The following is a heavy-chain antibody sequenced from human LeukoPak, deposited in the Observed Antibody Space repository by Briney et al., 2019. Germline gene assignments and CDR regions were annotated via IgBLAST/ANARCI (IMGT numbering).Heavy chain of an antibody. J-gene: IGHJ4*02. V-gene: IGHV3-66*01. CDR1: GFTVSSNY. CDR2: IYSGGST. CDR3: ARDWFYYDSSGYYSPYYFDY. Sequence: QPGGSLRLSCAASGFTVSSNYMSWVRQAPGKGLEWVSVIYSGGSTYYADSVKGRFTISRDNSKNTLYLQMNSLRAEDTAVYYCARDWFYYDSSGYYSPYYFDYWGQGTLVTVSS. D-gene: IGHD3-22*01.